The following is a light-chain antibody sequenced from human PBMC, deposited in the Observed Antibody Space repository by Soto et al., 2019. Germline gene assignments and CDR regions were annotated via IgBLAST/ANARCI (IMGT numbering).Light chain of an antibody. CDR3: QQYGDLVT. J-gene: IGKJ4*01. Sequence: ETVLTQSPGTLSLSPGERATLSCRASQTVSSSHLAWYQQKPGQAARLLIYATSNRATGIPHRFSGSGSGTDFTLTSDRLEPEDFAVYFCQQYGDLVTFGGGTEVEIK. V-gene: IGKV3-20*01. CDR2: ATS. CDR1: QTVSSSH.